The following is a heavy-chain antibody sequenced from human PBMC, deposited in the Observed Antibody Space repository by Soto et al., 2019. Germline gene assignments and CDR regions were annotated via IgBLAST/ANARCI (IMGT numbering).Heavy chain of an antibody. Sequence: EVQLVESGGGLVKPGGSLRLSCAASGFTFSNAWMSWVRQAPGKGLEWVGRIKSKTDGGTTDYAAPVKGRFTISRDDSKNTLYLQMNSLKTEDTAVYYCTKDRDYGDSVFDYWGQGTLVTVSS. J-gene: IGHJ4*02. V-gene: IGHV3-15*01. CDR3: TKDRDYGDSVFDY. D-gene: IGHD4-17*01. CDR2: IKSKTDGGTT. CDR1: GFTFSNAW.